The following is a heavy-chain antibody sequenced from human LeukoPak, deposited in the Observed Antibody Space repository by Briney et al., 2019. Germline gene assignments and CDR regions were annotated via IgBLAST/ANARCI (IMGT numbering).Heavy chain of an antibody. CDR1: TFTLTKIG. V-gene: IGHV3-23*01. J-gene: IGHJ4*02. D-gene: IGHD6-19*01. CDR3: AKDVEAVAGTIVNDY. CDR2: IGASGGTT. Sequence: PGGSLRLFCAVSTFTLTKIGREWDRQGPGKGLEWGSGIGASGGTTYYADSVQGRFTISRDNSKNTLYLQVNSLRPKDTGVYFCAKDVEAVAGTIVNDYWGQGTLITVSS.